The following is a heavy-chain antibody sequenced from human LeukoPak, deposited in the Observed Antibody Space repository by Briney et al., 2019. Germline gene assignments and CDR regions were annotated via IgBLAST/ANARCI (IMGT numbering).Heavy chain of an antibody. CDR2: IYYSGST. J-gene: IGHJ6*03. CDR3: AREAVDSSLYYYYYMDV. Sequence: SETLSLTCTVSGGFISSYYWSWIRQPPGKGLEWIGYIYYSGSTNYNPSLKSRVTISVDTSKNQFSLKLSSVTAADTAVYYCAREAVDSSLYYYYYMDVWGKGTTVTISS. D-gene: IGHD6-13*01. V-gene: IGHV4-59*01. CDR1: GGFISSYY.